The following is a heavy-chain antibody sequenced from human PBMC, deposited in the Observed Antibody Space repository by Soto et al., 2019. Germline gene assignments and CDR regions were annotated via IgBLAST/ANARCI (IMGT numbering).Heavy chain of an antibody. CDR1: NDSISSGGYY. D-gene: IGHD6-13*01. CDR2: IYYSGTT. V-gene: IGHV4-31*03. CDR3: ARVDYTSSWYCFDP. J-gene: IGHJ5*02. Sequence: QVQLQESGPVLVKPSETLSLTCTVSNDSISSGGYYWSWIRQIPGTGLEWIGYIYYSGTTYYNPSFKGGMIKTVDTPRNLFSLRLNSVTAADTAVYYCARVDYTSSWYCFDPWGQGTLVTVSS.